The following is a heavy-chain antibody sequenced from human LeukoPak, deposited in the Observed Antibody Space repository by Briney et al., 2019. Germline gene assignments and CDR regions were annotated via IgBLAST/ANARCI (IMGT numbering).Heavy chain of an antibody. D-gene: IGHD3-22*01. CDR3: ERAIPFGGYYDY. J-gene: IGHJ4*02. CDR1: GFTISSNY. CDR2: IYGGGTT. Sequence: GGSLRLSCAASGFTISSNYMSWVRQAPGMGLEWVSVIYGGGTTYYGDSVKGRFTISRDNSKNTLYLQMNSLRAEDTAVYYCERAIPFGGYYDYWGQGTLVTVSS. V-gene: IGHV3-53*01.